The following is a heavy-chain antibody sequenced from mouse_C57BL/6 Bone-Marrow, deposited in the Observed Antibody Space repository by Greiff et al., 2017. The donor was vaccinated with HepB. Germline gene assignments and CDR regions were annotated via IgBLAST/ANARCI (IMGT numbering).Heavy chain of an antibody. CDR3: AREVYYYGSFYYAMDS. J-gene: IGHJ4*01. V-gene: IGHV1-81*01. CDR2: IYPRSGNT. Sequence: VKLQESGAELARPGASVKLSCKASGYTFTSYGISWVKQRTGQGLEWIGEIYPRSGNTYYNEKFKGKATLTADKSSSTAYMELRSLTSEDSAVYFCAREVYYYGSFYYAMDSWGQGTSVTVSS. D-gene: IGHD1-1*01. CDR1: GYTFTSYG.